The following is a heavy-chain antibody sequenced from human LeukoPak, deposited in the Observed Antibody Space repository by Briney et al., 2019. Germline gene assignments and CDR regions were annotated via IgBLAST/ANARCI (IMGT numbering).Heavy chain of an antibody. V-gene: IGHV1-69*04. CDR1: GGTFSSYA. D-gene: IGHD3-3*01. J-gene: IGHJ5*02. CDR3: ARDQVVFGVVIPLKNWFDP. Sequence: SVMDSCKASGGTFSSYAISWVRQAPGQGLEWMGRIIPILGIANYAQKFQGRVTITADKSTSTAYMELSSLRSEDTAVYYCARDQVVFGVVIPLKNWFDPWGQGTLVTVSS. CDR2: IIPILGIA.